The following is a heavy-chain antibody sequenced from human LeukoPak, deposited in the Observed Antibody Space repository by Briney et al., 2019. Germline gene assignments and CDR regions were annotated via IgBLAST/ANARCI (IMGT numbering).Heavy chain of an antibody. V-gene: IGHV4-59*01. CDR3: ARAPYDYGDYYYYYYYMDV. D-gene: IGHD4-17*01. Sequence: PSETLSLTCTVSGGSISSYYWSWIRQPPGKGLEWIGYIYYSGSTNYNPSLKSRVTISVDTPKNQFSLKLSSVTAADTAVYYCARAPYDYGDYYYYYYYMDVWGKGTTVTVSS. CDR2: IYYSGST. CDR1: GGSISSYY. J-gene: IGHJ6*03.